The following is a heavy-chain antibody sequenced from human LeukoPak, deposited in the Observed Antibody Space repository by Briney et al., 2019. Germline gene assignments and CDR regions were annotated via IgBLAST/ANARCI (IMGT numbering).Heavy chain of an antibody. J-gene: IGHJ5*02. CDR1: GYIFTSYF. V-gene: IGHV1-46*01. Sequence: APVKVSCKASGYIFTSYFMHWVRQAPGQGLEWMGLINPSGGSTRYAQKFQGRVTMTRDMSTSTVYMELSSLRSEDTAVYYCARALPHRRLMDTTMEQHWFDPWGQGTLVTVSS. CDR2: INPSGGST. D-gene: IGHD5-18*01. CDR3: ARALPHRRLMDTTMEQHWFDP.